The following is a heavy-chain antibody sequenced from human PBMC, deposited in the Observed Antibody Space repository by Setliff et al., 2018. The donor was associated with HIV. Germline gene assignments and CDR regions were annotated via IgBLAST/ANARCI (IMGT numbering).Heavy chain of an antibody. J-gene: IGHJ3*02. CDR3: ARDSTPRRRITMIVVGPSHAFDI. CDR1: GFTFDDYG. D-gene: IGHD3-22*01. Sequence: GGSLRLSCAASGFTFDDYGMSWVRQAPGKGLEWVSGINWNGGSTGYADSVKGRFTISRDNAKNSLYLQMNSLRAEDTAVYYCARDSTPRRRITMIVVGPSHAFDIWGQGTMVTVSS. V-gene: IGHV3-20*04. CDR2: INWNGGST.